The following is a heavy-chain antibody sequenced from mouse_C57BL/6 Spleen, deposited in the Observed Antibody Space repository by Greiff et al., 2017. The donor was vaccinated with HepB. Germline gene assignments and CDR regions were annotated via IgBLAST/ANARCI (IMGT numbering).Heavy chain of an antibody. D-gene: IGHD3-3*01. Sequence: QVQLQQPGAELVRPGSSVKLSCKASGYTFTSYWMHWVKQRPIQGLEWIGNIDPSDSETHYNQKFKDKATLTVDKYSSTAYMQLSSLTSEDSAVYYCAREKGRSMDYWGQGTSVTVSS. J-gene: IGHJ4*01. CDR2: IDPSDSET. V-gene: IGHV1-52*01. CDR3: AREKGRSMDY. CDR1: GYTFTSYW.